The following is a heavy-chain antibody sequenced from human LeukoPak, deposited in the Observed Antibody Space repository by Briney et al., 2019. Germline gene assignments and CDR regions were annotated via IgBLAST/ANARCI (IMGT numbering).Heavy chain of an antibody. J-gene: IGHJ5*02. V-gene: IGHV3-23*01. Sequence: PGESLRLSCAASGFIFSTYAMSWVRQAPGKGLEWVSAMSGSADNTYYADFVKGRFTISRDISRNTLFLQMYGLRAEDTAVYYCATGGTGWYGNWFHPWGQGTLVTVSS. CDR1: GFIFSTYA. CDR2: MSGSADNT. CDR3: ATGGTGWYGNWFHP. D-gene: IGHD6-19*01.